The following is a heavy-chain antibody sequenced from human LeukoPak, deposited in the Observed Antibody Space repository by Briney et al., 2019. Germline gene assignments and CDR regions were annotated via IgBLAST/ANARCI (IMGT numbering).Heavy chain of an antibody. D-gene: IGHD3-9*01. V-gene: IGHV3-30*03. CDR2: ISYDGSNK. Sequence: GRSLGLSCAASGFTFSSYGMHWVRQAPGKGLEWVAVISYDGSNKYYADSVKGRFTISRDNSKNTLYLQMNSLRAEDTAVYYCARTYDILTGYYGYYFDYWGQGTLVTVSS. J-gene: IGHJ4*02. CDR3: ARTYDILTGYYGYYFDY. CDR1: GFTFSSYG.